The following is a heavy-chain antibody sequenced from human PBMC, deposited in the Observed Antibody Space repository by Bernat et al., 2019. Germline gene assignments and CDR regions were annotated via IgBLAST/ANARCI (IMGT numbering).Heavy chain of an antibody. J-gene: IGHJ4*02. CDR2: ISYDGSNK. CDR1: GFTFSSYG. V-gene: IGHV3-30*18. D-gene: IGHD4-17*01. CDR3: AKDSDYGDYLFDY. Sequence: QVQLVESGGGVVQPGRSLRLSCAASGFTFSSYGMHWVRQAPGKGLEWVAVISYDGSNKYYADSVKGRFIISRDNSKNTLYLQMNSLRAEDTAVYYCAKDSDYGDYLFDYWGQGTLVTVSS.